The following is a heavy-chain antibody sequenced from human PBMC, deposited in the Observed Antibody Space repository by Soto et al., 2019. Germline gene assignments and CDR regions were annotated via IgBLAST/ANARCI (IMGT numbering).Heavy chain of an antibody. D-gene: IGHD3-22*01. CDR2: IYYSGST. CDR1: GGSVSSGSYY. Sequence: SETLSLTCTVSGGSVSSGSYYCSWIRQPPWKGLEWIGYIYYSGSTNYNPSLKSRVNISVDTSKNQFSLKLSSVTAADAAVYYCARDRYYYDSSGYRRDWYFDLLGRGTLYTLSS. J-gene: IGHJ2*01. CDR3: ARDRYYYDSSGYRRDWYFDL. V-gene: IGHV4-61*01.